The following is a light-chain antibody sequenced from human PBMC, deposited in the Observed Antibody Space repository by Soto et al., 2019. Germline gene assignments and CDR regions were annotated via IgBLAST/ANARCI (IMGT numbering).Light chain of an antibody. CDR2: GNT. V-gene: IGLV1-40*01. CDR3: QSSDSSMSDSK. CDR1: SSNIGAGYY. Sequence: QSVLTQPPSVSGAPGQRVTISCTGSSSNIGAGYYVHWYQQLPGTAPKLLIYGNTNRPSGVPDRFSGSKSGTSASLAITGLHDEDEAAYYCQSSDSSMSDSKFGGGTKLTVL. J-gene: IGLJ2*01.